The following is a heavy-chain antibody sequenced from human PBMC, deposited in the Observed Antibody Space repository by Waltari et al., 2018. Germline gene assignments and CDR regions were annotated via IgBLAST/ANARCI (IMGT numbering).Heavy chain of an antibody. CDR3: ARVEGAAGLDI. D-gene: IGHD3-16*01. CDR2: ISAYNGNT. Sequence: QVQLVQSGAEVKKPGASVKVSCKASGYTFTSYGISWVRQAPGQGLEWMGWISAYNGNTNYAQKFQGRVTITRDTSASTAYMELSSLRSEDTAVYYCARVEGAAGLDIWGQGTMVTVSS. V-gene: IGHV1-18*01. CDR1: GYTFTSYG. J-gene: IGHJ3*02.